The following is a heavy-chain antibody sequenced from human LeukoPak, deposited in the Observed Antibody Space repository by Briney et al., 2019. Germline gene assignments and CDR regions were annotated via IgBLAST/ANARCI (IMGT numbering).Heavy chain of an antibody. Sequence: SETLSLICSVSGDSVSRSDSYWAWIRQPPGKGREWIGTMYQSGRTYYMPSLKRRATMSVDPTNNTFSLNLWSVSPPDTAVYYGARRRYYDGSGYLEWGQGTLLSPSS. CDR2: MYQSGRT. J-gene: IGHJ1*01. CDR3: ARRRYYDGSGYLE. D-gene: IGHD3-22*01. CDR1: GDSVSRSDSY. V-gene: IGHV4-39*01.